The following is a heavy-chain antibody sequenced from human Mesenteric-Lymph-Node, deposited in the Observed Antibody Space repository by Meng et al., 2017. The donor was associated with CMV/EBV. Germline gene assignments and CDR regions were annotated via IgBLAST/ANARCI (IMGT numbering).Heavy chain of an antibody. D-gene: IGHD2/OR15-2a*01. CDR2: INHSGST. Sequence: GSLRLSCAVYGGSFSGYYWSWIRQPPGKGLEWIGEINHSGSTNYNPSLKSRVTISVDTSKNQFSLKLSSVTAADTAVYYCARQYGRSVFDYWGQGTLVTVSS. CDR3: ARQYGRSVFDY. V-gene: IGHV4-34*01. J-gene: IGHJ4*02. CDR1: GGSFSGYY.